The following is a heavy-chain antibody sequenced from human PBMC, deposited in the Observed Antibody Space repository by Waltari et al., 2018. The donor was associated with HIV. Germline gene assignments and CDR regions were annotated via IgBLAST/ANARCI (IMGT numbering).Heavy chain of an antibody. J-gene: IGHJ4*02. D-gene: IGHD5-12*01. CDR1: GGTFSSYA. V-gene: IGHV1-69*01. CDR3: ASPPAGNGYSGYAR. Sequence: QVQLVQSGAEVQKPGSSVKVSCKASGGTFSSYALRWVRQAPGQGLEWMGGIIPIFGTANYAQKFQGRVTITADESTSTAYMELSSLRSEDTAVYYCASPPAGNGYSGYARWGQGTLVTVSS. CDR2: IIPIFGTA.